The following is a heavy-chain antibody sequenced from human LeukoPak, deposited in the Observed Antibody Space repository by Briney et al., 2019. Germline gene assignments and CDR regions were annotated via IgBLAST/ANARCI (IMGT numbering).Heavy chain of an antibody. V-gene: IGHV3-23*01. Sequence: GGSLRLSCAASGFSFTSYAMSWVRQAPGKGLEWVSAISGSGGSTYYADSVKGRFTISRDNSKNTLYLQMNSLRAEDTAVYYCAKRYCSGGSCYPLDYWGQGTLVSVSS. D-gene: IGHD2-15*01. CDR3: AKRYCSGGSCYPLDY. CDR1: GFSFTSYA. CDR2: ISGSGGST. J-gene: IGHJ4*02.